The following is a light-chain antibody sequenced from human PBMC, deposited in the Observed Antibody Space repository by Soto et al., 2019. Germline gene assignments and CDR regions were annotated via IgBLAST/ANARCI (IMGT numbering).Light chain of an antibody. CDR2: TSS. CDR3: KEAASLLIT. V-gene: IGKV1-12*01. J-gene: IGKJ5*01. Sequence: YPSSVSASVGDILTITCRASQGVSSWLAWYQQKPGKAPNLLIYTSSSLQSWVPSRFSGSGSGTDFTLTIYGLQPEDFVPDCSKEAASLLITFADGRRLE. CDR1: QGVSSW.